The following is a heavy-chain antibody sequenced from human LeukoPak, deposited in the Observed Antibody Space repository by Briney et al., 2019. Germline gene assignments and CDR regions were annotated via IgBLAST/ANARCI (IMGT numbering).Heavy chain of an antibody. Sequence: SQTLSLTCTVSGGSISSGGYYWSWIRQHPGKGLEWTGYIYYSGSTYYNPSLKSRVTISVDTSKNQFSLKLSSVTAADTAVYYCARASSYGSGSYYWGYYYYYGMDVWGQGTTVTVSS. CDR3: ARASSYGSGSYYWGYYYYYGMDV. J-gene: IGHJ6*02. V-gene: IGHV4-31*03. CDR2: IYYSGST. D-gene: IGHD3-10*01. CDR1: GGSISSGGYY.